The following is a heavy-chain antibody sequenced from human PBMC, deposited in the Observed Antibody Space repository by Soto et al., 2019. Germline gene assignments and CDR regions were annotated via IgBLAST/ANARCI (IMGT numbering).Heavy chain of an antibody. CDR2: ISAYNGNT. J-gene: IGHJ4*02. D-gene: IGHD1-1*01. Sequence: QIHLVQSGAEVKKPGASVKVSCKGSGYGFTTYGITWVRQAPGQGLEWMAWISAYNGNTNYAQKLQGRVTVTRDTSTSTDYMELRSLRSDDTAVYCCARGRYGDYWGQGALVTVSS. V-gene: IGHV1-18*01. CDR1: GYGFTTYG. CDR3: ARGRYGDY.